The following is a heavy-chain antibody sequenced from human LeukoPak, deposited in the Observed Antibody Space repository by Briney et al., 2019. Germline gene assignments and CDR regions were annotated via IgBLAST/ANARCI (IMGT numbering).Heavy chain of an antibody. D-gene: IGHD3-22*01. CDR1: GGSISSYY. J-gene: IGHJ4*02. V-gene: IGHV4-59*01. CDR2: IYYSGNI. CDR3: VSHYDDSSGYYYRDY. Sequence: PSETLSLTCTVSGGSISSYYWSWIRQPPGKGLEWIGYIYYSGNINYNPSLKSRVTISIDTSKNQFSLKLTSVTAADTAVYYCVSHYDDSSGYYYRDYWGQGTLVSVSS.